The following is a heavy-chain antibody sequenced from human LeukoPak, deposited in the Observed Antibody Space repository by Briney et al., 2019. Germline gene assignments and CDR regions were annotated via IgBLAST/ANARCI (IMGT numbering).Heavy chain of an antibody. J-gene: IGHJ4*02. Sequence: GGSLRLSCAASGFTFSIYGMHWVRQALGKGLEWVAVISYDGSNKYYADSVKGRFTISRDNSKNTLHLQMNSLRAEDTAVYYCAKDYSSSFGYWGQGTLVTVSS. CDR1: GFTFSIYG. V-gene: IGHV3-30*18. D-gene: IGHD6-13*01. CDR3: AKDYSSSFGY. CDR2: ISYDGSNK.